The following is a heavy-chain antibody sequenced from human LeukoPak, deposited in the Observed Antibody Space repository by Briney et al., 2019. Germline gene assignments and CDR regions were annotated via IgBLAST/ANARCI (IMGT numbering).Heavy chain of an antibody. CDR1: GFTFSSYG. CDR3: AILHSSSWPNRFDY. Sequence: PGGSLRLSCAASGFTFSSYGMHWVRQAPGKGLEWVAFIRYDGSNKYYTDSVKGRFTISRDNSKNTLYLQMNSLRAEDKAVYYCAILHSSSWPNRFDYWGQGTLVTVSS. CDR2: IRYDGSNK. V-gene: IGHV3-30*02. D-gene: IGHD6-13*01. J-gene: IGHJ4*02.